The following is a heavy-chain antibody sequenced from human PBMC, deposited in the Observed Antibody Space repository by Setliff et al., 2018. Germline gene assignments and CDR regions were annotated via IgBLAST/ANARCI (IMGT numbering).Heavy chain of an antibody. CDR3: ARESRFGYSGYDCAFDY. CDR1: GGSMTDFF. Sequence: SETLSLTCSVTGGSMTDFFWNWIRQPPGKGLEWIGYIYTKGSTNYSPSLRSRVTMSLDRSRNQFSLTLNAMTAADTAIYYCARESRFGYSGYDCAFDYWGQGMLVTVSS. CDR2: IYTKGST. V-gene: IGHV4-4*08. D-gene: IGHD5-12*01. J-gene: IGHJ4*02.